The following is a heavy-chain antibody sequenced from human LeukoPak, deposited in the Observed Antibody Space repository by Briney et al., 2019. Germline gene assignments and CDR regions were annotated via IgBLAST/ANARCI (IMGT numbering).Heavy chain of an antibody. V-gene: IGHV3-49*04. CDR2: IRSKAYGGTT. D-gene: IGHD2-2*03. CDR3: TRDPGINPGYCSSTSCYYDYYYGMDV. Sequence: GRSLRLSCTASGFTFGDYAMSWVRQAPGKGLEWVGFIRSKAYGGTTEYAASVKGRFTISRDDSKSIAYLQMNSLKPEDTAVYYCTRDPGINPGYCSSTSCYYDYYYGMDVWGKGTTVTVSS. CDR1: GFTFGDYA. J-gene: IGHJ6*04.